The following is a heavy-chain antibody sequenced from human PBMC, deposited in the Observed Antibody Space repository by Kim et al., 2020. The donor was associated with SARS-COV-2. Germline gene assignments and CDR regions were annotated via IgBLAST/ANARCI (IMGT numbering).Heavy chain of an antibody. J-gene: IGHJ4*01. CDR3: ASAQPPLRSASFGAY. CDR2: ISGGSTHI. V-gene: IGHV3-21*01. CDR1: GLTFSAYD. Sequence: GGSLRLSCSVSGLTFSAYDMNWVRQAPGKGLEWVSSISGGSTHIYYAGSVKGRFTVSRDNAKNSLYLQMNFLREEDTALYYCASAQPPLRSASFGAYWG. D-gene: IGHD3-16*01.